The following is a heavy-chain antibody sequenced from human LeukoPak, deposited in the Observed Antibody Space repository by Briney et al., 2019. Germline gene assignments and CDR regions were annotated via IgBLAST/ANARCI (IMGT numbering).Heavy chain of an antibody. J-gene: IGHJ4*02. Sequence: SETLSLTCAASGGSFSGYYWSWIRQPPGKGLEWIGEINPSGSTNYNPSLKSRVTISVDTSKNQFSLKLSSVTAADTAVYYRARAWYYYDSSGYYPFDYWGQGTLVTVSS. D-gene: IGHD3-22*01. CDR1: GGSFSGYY. CDR3: ARAWYYYDSSGYYPFDY. V-gene: IGHV4-34*01. CDR2: INPSGST.